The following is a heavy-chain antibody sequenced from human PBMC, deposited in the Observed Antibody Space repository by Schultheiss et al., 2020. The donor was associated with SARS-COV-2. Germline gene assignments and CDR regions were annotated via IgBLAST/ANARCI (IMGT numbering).Heavy chain of an antibody. J-gene: IGHJ4*02. CDR1: GFTFSSYA. CDR2: IGGSGAGT. CDR3: AKEQDYGDSSSYFDY. D-gene: IGHD4-17*01. V-gene: IGHV3-23*01. Sequence: GGSLRLSCAASGFTFSSYAMHWVRQAPGKGLEWVSFIGGSGAGTDYAEPVKGRFTISRDNSKNTLYLQMNSLRPEDTAVYYCAKEQDYGDSSSYFDYWGRGTLVTVSS.